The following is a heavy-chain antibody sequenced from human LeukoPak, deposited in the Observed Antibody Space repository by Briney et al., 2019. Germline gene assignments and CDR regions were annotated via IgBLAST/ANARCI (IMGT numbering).Heavy chain of an antibody. Sequence: GGSLRLSCAASGFTLSSYEMNWVRQAPGKGLEWVSYISSSGSTIYYADSVKGRFTISRDNAKNSLYLQMNSLRAEDTAVYYCARAIYDILTGYYDYWGQGTLVTVSS. CDR1: GFTLSSYE. CDR3: ARAIYDILTGYYDY. J-gene: IGHJ4*02. V-gene: IGHV3-48*03. D-gene: IGHD3-9*01. CDR2: ISSSGSTI.